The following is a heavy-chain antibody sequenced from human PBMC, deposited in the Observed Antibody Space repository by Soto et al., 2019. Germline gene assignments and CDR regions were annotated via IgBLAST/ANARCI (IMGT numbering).Heavy chain of an antibody. V-gene: IGHV3-11*01. CDR1: GFTFSDYY. J-gene: IGHJ3*02. D-gene: IGHD3-16*02. CDR2: ISSSGSTI. Sequence: GGSLRLSSAASGFTFSDYYMSWIRQAPGKGLEWVSYISSSGSTIYYADSVKGRFTISRDNAKNSLYLQMNSLRAEDTAVYYCARDSDIDPNYDYIWGSYRPGDDAFDIWGQGTMVTVSS. CDR3: ARDSDIDPNYDYIWGSYRPGDDAFDI.